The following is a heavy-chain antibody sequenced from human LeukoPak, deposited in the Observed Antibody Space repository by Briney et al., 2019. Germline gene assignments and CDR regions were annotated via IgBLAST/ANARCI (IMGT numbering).Heavy chain of an antibody. CDR3: AFIIDSSGYYDPYYFDY. J-gene: IGHJ4*02. CDR2: IRSKANSYAT. Sequence: GGSLRLSCAVSGFTFDDYAMHWVRQASGKGLEWVGRIRSKANSYATAYAASVKGRFTISRDDSKNTAYLQMNSLKTEDTAVYYCAFIIDSSGYYDPYYFDYWGQGTLVTVSS. V-gene: IGHV3-73*01. D-gene: IGHD3-22*01. CDR1: GFTFDDYA.